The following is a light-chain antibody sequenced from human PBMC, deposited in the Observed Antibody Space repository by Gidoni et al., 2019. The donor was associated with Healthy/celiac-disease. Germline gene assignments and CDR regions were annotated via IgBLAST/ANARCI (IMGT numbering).Light chain of an antibody. Sequence: DIQITQSPSSLSASVGDRVTITCQASQDISNFLNWYQQKPGKAPKLLIYDASNLETGVPSMFSGSGSGTDFTFTISSLQPADIATYYCQHYDILSWTFGQGTKVEIK. CDR1: QDISNF. CDR2: DAS. J-gene: IGKJ1*01. CDR3: QHYDILSWT. V-gene: IGKV1-33*01.